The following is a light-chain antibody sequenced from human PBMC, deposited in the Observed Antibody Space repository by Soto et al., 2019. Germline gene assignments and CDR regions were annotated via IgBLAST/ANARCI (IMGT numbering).Light chain of an antibody. J-gene: IGLJ1*01. V-gene: IGLV2-14*01. CDR1: SSDVGGYNY. CDR3: GSYTSSSAVDRGNV. CDR2: DVS. Sequence: QSALTQPASVSGSPGQSITISCTGTSSDVGGYNYVSWYQQHPGKAPKLMIYDVSNRPSGVSDRFSGSKSGNTASLTISGLQAGDEADYYCGSYTSSSAVDRGNVFGTGTKVTVL.